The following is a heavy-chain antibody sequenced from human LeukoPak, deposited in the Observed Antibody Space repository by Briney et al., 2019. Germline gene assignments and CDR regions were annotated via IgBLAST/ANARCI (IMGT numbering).Heavy chain of an antibody. V-gene: IGHV3-30*02. J-gene: IGHJ4*02. CDR3: AKDYPSAVGASPFEY. CDR1: GFTFSSSG. CDR2: IGYDGSNNYDGSSK. Sequence: GGSLRLSCAASGFTFSSSGMHWVRQAPGKGLEWVTFIGYDGSNNYDGSSKYYADSVKGRFTISRDNSKNTLYLQMNGLRPEDTALYYCAKDYPSAVGASPFEYWGQGTLVTVS. D-gene: IGHD1-26*01.